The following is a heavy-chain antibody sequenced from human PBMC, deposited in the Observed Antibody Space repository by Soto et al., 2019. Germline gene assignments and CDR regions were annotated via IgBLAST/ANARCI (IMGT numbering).Heavy chain of an antibody. CDR3: ARAPKVSGSAQTRPDF. Sequence: SETLSLTCAVYGGSFSGYYWSWIRQPPGKGLEWIGEINHSGSTNYNPSLKSRVTISVDTSKNQFSLNLTSLTAADTAVYYCARAPKVSGSAQTRPDFWGQGSLVTVSS. CDR1: GGSFSGYY. CDR2: INHSGST. J-gene: IGHJ4*02. V-gene: IGHV4-34*01. D-gene: IGHD6-6*01.